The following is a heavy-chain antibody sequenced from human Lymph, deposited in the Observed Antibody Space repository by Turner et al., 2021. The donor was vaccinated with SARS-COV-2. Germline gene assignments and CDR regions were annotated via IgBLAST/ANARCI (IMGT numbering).Heavy chain of an antibody. CDR2: RSYDGSNK. V-gene: IGHV3-30-3*01. Sequence: QVQLVESGGGVVQPGRSLRLSCAASGFTFSSYAMHWVRQAPGKGLEWVAIRSYDGSNKYYAGSVKGRFTISRDNSKNTLYLQMNSLRAEDTAVYYCAGGGYSSFDYWGQGTLVTVSS. CDR3: AGGGYSSFDY. J-gene: IGHJ4*02. D-gene: IGHD6-13*01. CDR1: GFTFSSYA.